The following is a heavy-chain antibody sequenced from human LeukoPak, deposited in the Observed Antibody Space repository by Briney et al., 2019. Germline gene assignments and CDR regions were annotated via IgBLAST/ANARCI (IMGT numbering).Heavy chain of an antibody. J-gene: IGHJ4*02. CDR1: GFAFSTYA. V-gene: IGHV3-23*01. CDR3: ARETGLNYYDSSGAFDY. Sequence: GGSLRLSCAASGFAFSTYAMTWVRQAPEKGLQWVSTISTSGRATYYADSVEGRFTISRDNSKNTLYLQMNSLTAEDTAVYFCARETGLNYYDSSGAFDYWGQGTLVTVSS. D-gene: IGHD3-22*01. CDR2: ISTSGRAT.